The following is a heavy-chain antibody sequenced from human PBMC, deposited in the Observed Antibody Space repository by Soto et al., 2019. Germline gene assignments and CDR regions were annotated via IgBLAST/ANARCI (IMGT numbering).Heavy chain of an antibody. Sequence: SETLSLTCAVYGGSFSGYYWSWIRQHPGKGLEWIGEINHSGSTNYNPSLKSRVTISVDTSKNQFSLKLSSVTAEDTAVYYCAREKEKQWLVRGPYYFDYWGQGTLVTVSS. CDR1: GGSFSGYY. CDR3: AREKEKQWLVRGPYYFDY. CDR2: INHSGST. D-gene: IGHD6-19*01. V-gene: IGHV4-34*01. J-gene: IGHJ4*02.